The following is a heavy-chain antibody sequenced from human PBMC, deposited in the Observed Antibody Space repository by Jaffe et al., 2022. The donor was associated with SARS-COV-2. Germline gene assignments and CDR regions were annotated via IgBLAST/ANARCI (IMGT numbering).Heavy chain of an antibody. J-gene: IGHJ4*02. Sequence: EEQLVESGGGVVQPGGSLRLSCAASGFTFEAYAMHWVRQAPGKGLEWVSLITGDGGATYYADSVKGRFTISRDNSKNSLYLQMNSLRTEDTALYYCVKRGFAYWGQGALVTVSS. CDR2: ITGDGGAT. V-gene: IGHV3-43*02. CDR3: VKRGFAY. CDR1: GFTFEAYA.